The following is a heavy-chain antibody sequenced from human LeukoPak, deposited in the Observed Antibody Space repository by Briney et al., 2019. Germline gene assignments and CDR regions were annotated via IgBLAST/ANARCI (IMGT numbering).Heavy chain of an antibody. V-gene: IGHV4-61*01. D-gene: IGHD3-16*01. CDR1: GGSVSSGSYY. CDR3: ARDRRWGDGMDV. Sequence: TPSETLSLTCTVSGGSVSSGSYYWSWIRQPPGKGLEWIGYIYYSGSTNYNPSLKSRVTISVDTSKNQFSLKLSSVTAADTAVYYCARDRRWGDGMDVWGQGTTVTVSS. J-gene: IGHJ6*02. CDR2: IYYSGST.